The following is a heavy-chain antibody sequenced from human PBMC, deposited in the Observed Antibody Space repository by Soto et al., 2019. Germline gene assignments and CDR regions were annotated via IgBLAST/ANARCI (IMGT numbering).Heavy chain of an antibody. V-gene: IGHV1-46*01. Sequence: ASVKVSCKASGYTFTSYYMHWVRQAPGQGLEWMGIINPSGGSASYAQKFQGRVTMTRDTSTSTVYMELSSLRSEDTAVYYCAREKGSGSFVYYYYGMDVWGQGTTVTVSS. D-gene: IGHD3-10*01. J-gene: IGHJ6*02. CDR1: GYTFTSYY. CDR3: AREKGSGSFVYYYYGMDV. CDR2: INPSGGSA.